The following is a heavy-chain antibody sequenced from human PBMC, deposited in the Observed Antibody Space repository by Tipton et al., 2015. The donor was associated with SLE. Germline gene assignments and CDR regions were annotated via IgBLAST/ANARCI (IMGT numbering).Heavy chain of an antibody. CDR2: MNIDGTTT. V-gene: IGHV3-74*01. CDR1: GFTFSNYW. J-gene: IGHJ2*01. CDR3: ARDLGSYYGSGKDWYFDL. D-gene: IGHD3-10*01. Sequence: SLRLSCAASGFTFSNYWMHWVRQAPGKGLVWVARMNIDGTTTTYADSVKGRFTISRDNAKNTLFLQMNSLRAEDTAIYYCARDLGSYYGSGKDWYFDLWGRGSLVTVSS.